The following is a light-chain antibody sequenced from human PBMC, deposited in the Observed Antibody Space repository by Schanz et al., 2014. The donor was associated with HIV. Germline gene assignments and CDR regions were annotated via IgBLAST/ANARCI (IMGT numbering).Light chain of an antibody. V-gene: IGLV2-14*03. CDR3: SSYAGTTTFVV. J-gene: IGLJ2*01. CDR2: DVN. Sequence: QSALTQPASVSGSPGQSITIYCSGTSRDVGGHNYVSWYQQYPGKVPKLIIYDVNNRPSGISDRFSASKSGNTASLTISGLQAEDEADYYCSSYAGTTTFVVFGGGTKLTVL. CDR1: SRDVGGHNY.